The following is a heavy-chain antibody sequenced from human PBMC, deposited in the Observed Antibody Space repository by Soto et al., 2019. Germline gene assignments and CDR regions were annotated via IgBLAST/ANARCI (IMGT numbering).Heavy chain of an antibody. D-gene: IGHD1-26*01. Sequence: GESLKISCKGSGYSFTSYCISWVRQMPWKGLEWMGRIDPSDSYTNYSPSFQGHVTISADKSISTAYLQWSSLKASDTAMYYCARHPFAARIGATTYYYGMDVWGQGTTVTVSS. V-gene: IGHV5-10-1*01. CDR3: ARHPFAARIGATTYYYGMDV. J-gene: IGHJ6*02. CDR1: GYSFTSYC. CDR2: IDPSDSYT.